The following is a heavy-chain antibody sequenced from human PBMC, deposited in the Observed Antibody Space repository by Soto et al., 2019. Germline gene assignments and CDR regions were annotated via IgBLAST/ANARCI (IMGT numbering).Heavy chain of an antibody. Sequence: SQTLSLTCTVSGGSISSYYWSWIRQPPGKGLEGIGYIYYSGSTNYNPSLKSRVTISVDPSKNQFSLKLSSVTAADTAVYYCARRGSSSSDAFDIWGQGTTVTVSS. J-gene: IGHJ3*02. CDR2: IYYSGST. CDR3: ARRGSSSSDAFDI. V-gene: IGHV4-59*08. CDR1: GGSISSYY. D-gene: IGHD6-6*01.